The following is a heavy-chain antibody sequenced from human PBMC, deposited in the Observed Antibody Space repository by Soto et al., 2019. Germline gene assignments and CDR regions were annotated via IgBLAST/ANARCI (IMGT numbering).Heavy chain of an antibody. CDR3: ARRKWLNYGMDV. V-gene: IGHV5-51*01. D-gene: IGHD5-12*01. CDR1: GYSFTNYW. Sequence: GESLKISCQGSGYSFTNYWIGWVRQLPGKGLEWMGIIYPGDSDTRYSPSFQGQVTISADKSIGTAYLQWSSPKASDTARYYCARRKWLNYGMDVWGQATTVTVAS. CDR2: IYPGDSDT. J-gene: IGHJ6*02.